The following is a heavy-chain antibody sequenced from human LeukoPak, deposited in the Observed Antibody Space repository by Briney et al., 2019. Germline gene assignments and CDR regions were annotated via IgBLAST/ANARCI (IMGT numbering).Heavy chain of an antibody. Sequence: GGSLRLSCAASGFTFSSYGMSWVRQAPGKGLEWVSAISGSGGSTYYADSVKGRFTISRDNSKNTLYLQVNSLRAEDTAVYYCAKDSSGWVLDYWGQGTLVTVSS. CDR2: ISGSGGST. J-gene: IGHJ4*02. CDR1: GFTFSSYG. D-gene: IGHD6-19*01. V-gene: IGHV3-23*01. CDR3: AKDSSGWVLDY.